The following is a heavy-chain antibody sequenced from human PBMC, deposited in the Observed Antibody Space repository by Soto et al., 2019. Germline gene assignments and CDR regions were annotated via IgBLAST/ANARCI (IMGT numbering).Heavy chain of an antibody. CDR1: GLTFSRYA. D-gene: IGHD3-10*01. Sequence: VQVLESGGGLVQPGGSLRLSCAFSGLTFSRYAASWVRQAPGKGLEWVSGIAASGHNTYYADSVEGRFTISRDNSNSTLFLQMNNLRAEDTAIYYCAKAVGEYLYFFNTWGQGILVTVSS. V-gene: IGHV3-23*01. CDR3: AKAVGEYLYFFNT. J-gene: IGHJ5*02. CDR2: IAASGHNT.